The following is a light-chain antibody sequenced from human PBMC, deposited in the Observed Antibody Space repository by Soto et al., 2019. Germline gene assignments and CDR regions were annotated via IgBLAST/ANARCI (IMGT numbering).Light chain of an antibody. CDR3: QHYGTFPRP. V-gene: IGKV3-20*01. CDR2: GAS. CDR1: QRLTSTF. Sequence: EIVLTQSPGTLSLSPGERATLSCRASQRLTSTFLAWYQQKPGQAPRLLIYGASDRATGIPDRFSGSGYGTDFTLTISRLEPEDFAVYYCQHYGTFPRPFGRKTK. J-gene: IGKJ4*02.